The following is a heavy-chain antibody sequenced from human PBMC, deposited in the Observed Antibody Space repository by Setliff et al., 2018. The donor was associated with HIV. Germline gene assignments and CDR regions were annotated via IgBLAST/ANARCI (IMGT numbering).Heavy chain of an antibody. CDR1: GYTFTSYY. D-gene: IGHD6-13*01. CDR3: AREVYSRAGGYYYAMDI. J-gene: IGHJ6*02. V-gene: IGHV1-46*01. Sequence: ASVKVSCKASGYTFTSYYMHWVRQAPGQGLEWMGIINPSGGSTSYAQKFQGRVTMTRDTSTSTVYMELSSLRSEDTAVYYCAREVYSRAGGYYYAMDIWGQGTTVTVSS. CDR2: INPSGGST.